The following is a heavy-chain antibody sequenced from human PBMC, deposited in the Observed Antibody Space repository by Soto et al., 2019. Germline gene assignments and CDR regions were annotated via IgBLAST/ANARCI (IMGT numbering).Heavy chain of an antibody. CDR2: IYYSGST. D-gene: IGHD6-13*01. J-gene: IGHJ5*02. CDR1: GGSISSSSYY. V-gene: IGHV4-39*01. Sequence: SETLSLTCTVSGGSISSSSYYWGWIRQPPGKGLEWIGSIYYSGSTYYNPSLKSRVTISVDTSKNQFSLKLSSVTAADTAVYYCARPKFKRGKNREQQPGSHWFDPWGQGTLVTVSS. CDR3: ARPKFKRGKNREQQPGSHWFDP.